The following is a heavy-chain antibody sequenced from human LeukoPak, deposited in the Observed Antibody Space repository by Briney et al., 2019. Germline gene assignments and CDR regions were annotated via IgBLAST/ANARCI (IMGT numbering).Heavy chain of an antibody. CDR1: GFTFSSYG. V-gene: IGHV3-30*03. Sequence: GRSLRLSCADSGFTFSSYGMHWVRQAPGKGLEWVAVISYDGSNKYYADSVKGRFTISRDNSKNTLYLQMNSLRAEDTAVYYCARDSPFFDYWGQGTLVTASS. CDR3: ARDSPFFDY. J-gene: IGHJ4*02. CDR2: ISYDGSNK.